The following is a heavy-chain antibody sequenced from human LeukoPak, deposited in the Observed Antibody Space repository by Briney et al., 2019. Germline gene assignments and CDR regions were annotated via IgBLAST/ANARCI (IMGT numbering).Heavy chain of an antibody. D-gene: IGHD3-10*01. CDR3: AKGLSSVPRYYFDY. J-gene: IGHJ4*02. CDR2: ISGSGGST. V-gene: IGHV3-23*01. CDR1: GFTFRSYA. Sequence: GSLRLSCAASGFTFRSYAMSWVRQAPGKGLEWVSAISGSGGSTNYADSVKGRFTISRDNSKNTLYLQMNSLRAEDTAVYYCAKGLSSVPRYYFDYWGQGTLVTVSS.